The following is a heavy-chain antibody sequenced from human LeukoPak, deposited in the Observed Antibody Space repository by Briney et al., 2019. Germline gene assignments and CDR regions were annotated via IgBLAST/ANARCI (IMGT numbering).Heavy chain of an antibody. CDR2: IYSSGST. CDR1: GFTVSNNY. D-gene: IGHD5-18*01. J-gene: IGHJ4*02. V-gene: IGHV3-53*04. Sequence: PGGSLRLSCAASGFTVSNNYMNWVRQAPGKGLEWVSVIYSSGSTYYADSVMGRFTISRHNSKNTLYLQMNSLRPEDTAVYYCVYVDTVMATGDYWGQGTLVTVSS. CDR3: VYVDTVMATGDY.